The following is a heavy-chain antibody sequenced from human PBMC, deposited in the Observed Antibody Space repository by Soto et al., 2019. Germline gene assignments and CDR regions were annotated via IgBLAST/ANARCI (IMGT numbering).Heavy chain of an antibody. Sequence: QVQLVESGGGVVQPGRSLRLSCAASGFTFSSYGMHWVRQAPGKGLEWVAVISYDGSNKYYADSVKGRFTISRDNSKNPLYLQLNSLRAEDTAVYYCAKGLTTVTTKDYWGQGTLVTVSS. J-gene: IGHJ4*02. CDR1: GFTFSSYG. CDR3: AKGLTTVTTKDY. V-gene: IGHV3-30*18. D-gene: IGHD4-17*01. CDR2: ISYDGSNK.